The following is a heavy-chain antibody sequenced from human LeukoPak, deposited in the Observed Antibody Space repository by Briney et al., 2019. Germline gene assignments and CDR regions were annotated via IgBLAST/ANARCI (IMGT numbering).Heavy chain of an antibody. D-gene: IGHD3-10*01. CDR2: ISSSSSTI. CDR3: ARDRGGIDY. V-gene: IGHV3-48*01. Sequence: GGSLRLSCAASGFTFNSYAMNWVRQAPGKGLEWVSYISSSSSTIYYADSVKGRFTISRDNAKNSLYVQMNSLRAEDTAVYYCARDRGGIDYWGQGTLVTVSS. J-gene: IGHJ4*02. CDR1: GFTFNSYA.